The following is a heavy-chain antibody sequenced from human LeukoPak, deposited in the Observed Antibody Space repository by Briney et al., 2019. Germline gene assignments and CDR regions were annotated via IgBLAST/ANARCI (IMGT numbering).Heavy chain of an antibody. CDR1: GGSISSYY. J-gene: IGHJ6*02. CDR2: MYTSGST. Sequence: PSETLSLTCTVSGGSISSYYWSWIRQPAGKGLEWIGRMYTSGSTNYNPSLKSRVTMSVDTSKNQFSLKLSSVTAEDTAVYYCARLYGSGSYREYYYYGMDVWGQGTTVTVSS. CDR3: ARLYGSGSYREYYYYGMDV. D-gene: IGHD3-10*01. V-gene: IGHV4-4*07.